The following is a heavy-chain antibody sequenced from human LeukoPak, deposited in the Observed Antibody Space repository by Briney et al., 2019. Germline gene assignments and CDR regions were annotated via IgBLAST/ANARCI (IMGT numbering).Heavy chain of an antibody. V-gene: IGHV3-23*01. CDR2: ISSSGGST. D-gene: IGHD5-18*01. Sequence: GGSLRLSCAASGFTFSSSAMSWVRQVPGKGLEWVSGISSSGGSTNYADSVRGRFTISRDNSKNTLYVQMNSLRDEDTALYYCARDVGYRSWFDPWGQGTLVIVSS. CDR1: GFTFSSSA. J-gene: IGHJ5*02. CDR3: ARDVGYRSWFDP.